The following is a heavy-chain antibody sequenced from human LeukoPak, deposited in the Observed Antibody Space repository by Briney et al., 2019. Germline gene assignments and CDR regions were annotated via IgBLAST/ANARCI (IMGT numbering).Heavy chain of an antibody. CDR2: TYYSGST. D-gene: IGHD3-10*01. V-gene: IGHV4-39*07. CDR1: GGSISSSSYY. J-gene: IGHJ2*01. Sequence: SETLSLTCTVSGGSISSSSYYWGWIRQPPGKGLEWIGSTYYSGSTYYNPSLKSRVSISVDTSKNQFSLKLSSVTAADTAVYYCARGGIGSGAYWYFDLWGRGTLVTVSS. CDR3: ARGGIGSGAYWYFDL.